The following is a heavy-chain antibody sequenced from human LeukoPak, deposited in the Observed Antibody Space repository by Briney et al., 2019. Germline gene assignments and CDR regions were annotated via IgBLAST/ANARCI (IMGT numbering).Heavy chain of an antibody. CDR1: GYTFTGYY. D-gene: IGHD5-18*01. CDR3: ARYVDTAMVLDNWFDP. Sequence: ASVKVSCKASGYTFTGYYMHWVRQAPGQGLEWMGRINPNSGGTNYAQKFQGRVTMTRDTSISTAYMELSRLRPDDTAEYYCARYVDTAMVLDNWFDPWGQGTLVTVSS. J-gene: IGHJ5*02. CDR2: INPNSGGT. V-gene: IGHV1-2*06.